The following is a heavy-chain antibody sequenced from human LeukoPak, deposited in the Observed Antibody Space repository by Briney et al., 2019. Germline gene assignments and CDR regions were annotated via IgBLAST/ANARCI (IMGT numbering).Heavy chain of an antibody. CDR1: GYTFTGYY. V-gene: IGHV1-2*02. CDR3: ARAKGWFGELPFDY. CDR2: INPNSGVT. Sequence: GSSVKVSCKASGYTFTGYYIHWVRQAPGQGLEWMGWINPNSGVTNYAQKFQGRVTMTRDTSISTAYMELSSLRSEDTAGYYCARAKGWFGELPFDYWAQGTLVTVSS. J-gene: IGHJ4*02. D-gene: IGHD3-10*01.